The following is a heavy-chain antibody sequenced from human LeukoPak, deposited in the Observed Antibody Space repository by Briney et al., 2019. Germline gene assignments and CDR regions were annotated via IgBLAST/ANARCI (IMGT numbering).Heavy chain of an antibody. CDR1: GGSISSYY. CDR3: AIYYYGSGSYWDY. D-gene: IGHD3-10*01. J-gene: IGHJ4*02. CDR2: IYYSGST. Sequence: SETLSLTCTVSGGSISSYYWSWIRQPPGKGLEWIGYIYYSGSTNYNPSLKSRVTISVDTSKNQFSLKLSSVTAADTAVYYCAIYYYGSGSYWDYWGQGTLVTVSS. V-gene: IGHV4-59*12.